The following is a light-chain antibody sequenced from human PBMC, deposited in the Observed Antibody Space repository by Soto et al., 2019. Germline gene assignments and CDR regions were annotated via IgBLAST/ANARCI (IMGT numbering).Light chain of an antibody. CDR2: EVT. CDR3: RSYAGISNVI. V-gene: IGLV2-8*01. Sequence: QSALTQPPSASGSPRQSVTISCTGTSSDVGGYDYVSWYQQQAGKAPKLIIYEVTNRPSGVPDRFSGSKSGNTASLTVSGLQAEDEAYYNCRSYAGISNVIFGAWNKLTVL. J-gene: IGLJ2*01. CDR1: SSDVGGYDY.